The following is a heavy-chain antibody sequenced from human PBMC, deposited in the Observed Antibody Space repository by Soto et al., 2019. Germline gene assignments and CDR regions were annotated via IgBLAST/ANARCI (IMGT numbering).Heavy chain of an antibody. CDR2: IVVGSGNT. D-gene: IGHD2-21*02. CDR1: GFTFTSSA. J-gene: IGHJ4*02. CDR3: AADPTYCGGDCYYFDY. Sequence: ASVKVSCKASGFTFTSSAVQWVRQARGQRLEWIGWIVVGSGNTNYAQKFQERVTITRDMSTSTAYMELSSLRSEDTAVYYCAADPTYCGGDCYYFDYWGQGTLVTVSS. V-gene: IGHV1-58*01.